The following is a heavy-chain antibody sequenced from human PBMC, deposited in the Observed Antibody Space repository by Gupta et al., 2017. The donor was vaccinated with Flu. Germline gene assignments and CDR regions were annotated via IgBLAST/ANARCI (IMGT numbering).Heavy chain of an antibody. D-gene: IGHD3-3*01. V-gene: IGHV4-34*02. CDR1: GASFSGYY. Sequence: QVHLQQWGAGLLKPSETLSLTCSLSGASFSGYYWRWVRQPPGRGLEWIGEGDHRGRTNFNPSLESRLTISIDTSKSQFSLSLRSVTAADTAVYYCVRGVTRIIPGATRRNDYWGQGTLFTVSS. CDR3: VRGVTRIIPGATRRNDY. J-gene: IGHJ4*02. CDR2: GDHRGRT.